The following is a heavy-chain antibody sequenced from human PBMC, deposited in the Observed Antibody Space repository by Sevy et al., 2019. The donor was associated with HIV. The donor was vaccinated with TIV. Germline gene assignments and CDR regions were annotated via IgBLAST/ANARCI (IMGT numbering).Heavy chain of an antibody. Sequence: GGCLRLSCAASGFTVSSNYMSWVRQAPGKGLEWVSVIYSGGSTYYADSVKGRFTISRDNSKNTLYLQMNSLRAEDTAVYYCARAKIAVAEPYAFDIWGQGTMVTVSS. V-gene: IGHV3-53*01. CDR3: ARAKIAVAEPYAFDI. J-gene: IGHJ3*02. CDR2: IYSGGST. D-gene: IGHD6-19*01. CDR1: GFTVSSNY.